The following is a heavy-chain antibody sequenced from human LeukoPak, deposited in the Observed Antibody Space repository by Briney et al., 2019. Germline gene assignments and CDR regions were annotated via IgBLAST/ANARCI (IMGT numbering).Heavy chain of an antibody. D-gene: IGHD6-19*01. CDR2: INHSGST. V-gene: IGHV4-34*01. Sequence: PSETLSLTCAVYGGSFSGFYWSWIRQPPGKGLEWIGEINHSGSTNYNPSLKSRVTISVDTSKNQFSLKLSSVTAADTAVYYCARGYSSGWSRPFDPWGQGTLVTVSS. J-gene: IGHJ5*02. CDR3: ARGYSSGWSRPFDP. CDR1: GGSFSGFY.